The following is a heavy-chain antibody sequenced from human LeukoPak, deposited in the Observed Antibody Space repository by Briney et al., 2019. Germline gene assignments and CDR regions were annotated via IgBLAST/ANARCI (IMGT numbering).Heavy chain of an antibody. D-gene: IGHD4-23*01. V-gene: IGHV4-34*01. CDR2: INHSGST. CDR3: ATLRWDAFDI. J-gene: IGHJ3*02. CDR1: GGSFSGYY. Sequence: EASETLSLTCAVYGGSFSGYYCSWIRQPPGKGLEWIGEINHSGSTNYNPSLKSRVTISVDTSKNQFSLKLSSVTAADTAVYYCATLRWDAFDIWGQGTMVTVSS.